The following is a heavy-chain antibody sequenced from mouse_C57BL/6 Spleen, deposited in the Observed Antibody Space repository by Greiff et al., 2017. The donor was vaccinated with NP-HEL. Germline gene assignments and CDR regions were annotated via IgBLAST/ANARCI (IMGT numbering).Heavy chain of an antibody. D-gene: IGHD1-1*01. CDR3: ARYYESAMDY. V-gene: IGHV3-6*01. J-gene: IGHJ4*01. CDR2: ISYDGSN. CDR1: GYSITSGYY. Sequence: ESGPGLVKPSQSLSLTCSVTGYSITSGYYWNWIRQFPGNKLEWMGYISYDGSNNYNPSLKNRISITRDTSKNQFFLKLNSVTTEDTATYYCARYYESAMDYWGQGTSVTVSS.